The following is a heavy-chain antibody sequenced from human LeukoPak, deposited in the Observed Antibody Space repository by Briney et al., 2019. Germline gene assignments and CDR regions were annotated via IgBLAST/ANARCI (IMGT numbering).Heavy chain of an antibody. Sequence: GGSLRLSCAASGFTFSDYYMSWIRQAPGKGLEWVSYISSSGSTIYYADSVKGRFTISRDNAKNSLYLQMNSLRAEDTAVYYCAGSSLRDCSSTSCYASYWGQGTLVTVSS. J-gene: IGHJ4*02. CDR1: GFTFSDYY. D-gene: IGHD2-2*01. V-gene: IGHV3-11*01. CDR3: AGSSLRDCSSTSCYASY. CDR2: ISSSGSTI.